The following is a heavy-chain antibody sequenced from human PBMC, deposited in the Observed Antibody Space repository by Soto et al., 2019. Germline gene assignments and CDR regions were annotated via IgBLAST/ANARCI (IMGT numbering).Heavy chain of an antibody. Sequence: QVQLQESGPRLVKPSQTLSLTCTVSGGSTSSGGYYWSWIRQYPGKGLEWIGFVYYSGSTYYNPSLTGRVIISVATPKTQFSLTLSSVTAAATAVYYCARGAALQWFDPWGQGTLVTVSS. J-gene: IGHJ5*02. CDR2: VYYSGST. CDR3: ARGAALQWFDP. V-gene: IGHV4-31*03. D-gene: IGHD6-25*01. CDR1: GGSTSSGGYY.